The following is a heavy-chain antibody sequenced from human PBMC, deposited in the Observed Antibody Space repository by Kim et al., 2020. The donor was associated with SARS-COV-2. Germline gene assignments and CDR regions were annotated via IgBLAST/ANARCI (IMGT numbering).Heavy chain of an antibody. D-gene: IGHD5-12*01. Sequence: SETLSLTCTVSGGSISSYYWSWIRQPPGKGLEWIGYISYSGSTNYNPSLKSRVTISVDTSKNQFSLKLSSVTAADTAVYYCARGIVDTVFDYWGQGTLVTVSS. CDR1: GGSISSYY. J-gene: IGHJ4*02. CDR3: ARGIVDTVFDY. V-gene: IGHV4-59*01. CDR2: ISYSGST.